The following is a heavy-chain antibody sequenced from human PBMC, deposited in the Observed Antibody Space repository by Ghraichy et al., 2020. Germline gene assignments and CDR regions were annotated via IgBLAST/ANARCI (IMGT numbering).Heavy chain of an antibody. Sequence: GGSLRLSCAASGFTLSGYAMTWVRQPPEKGLEWVSTISIRGRETFYTDSVKGRFTISRDTSKNTLFLQMNSLRVDDTAVYYCAKEANDIGEGGAFDIWGQGTMVTVSS. J-gene: IGHJ3*02. CDR2: ISIRGRET. V-gene: IGHV3-23*01. CDR3: AKEANDIGEGGAFDI. CDR1: GFTLSGYA. D-gene: IGHD5-12*01.